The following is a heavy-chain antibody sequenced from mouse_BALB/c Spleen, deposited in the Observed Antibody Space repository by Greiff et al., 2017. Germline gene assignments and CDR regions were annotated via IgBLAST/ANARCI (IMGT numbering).Heavy chain of an antibody. CDR1: GFNIKDYY. V-gene: IGHV14-4*02. D-gene: IGHD1-1*01. CDR2: IDPENGDT. CDR3: NGIEITTVVATDD. Sequence: EVQLQQSGAELVRSGASVKLSCTASGFNIKDYYMHWVKQRPEQGLEWIGWIDPENGDTEYAPKFQGKATMTADTSSNTAYLQLSSLTSEDTAVYYFNGIEITTVVATDDWGQGTTLTVSS. J-gene: IGHJ2*01.